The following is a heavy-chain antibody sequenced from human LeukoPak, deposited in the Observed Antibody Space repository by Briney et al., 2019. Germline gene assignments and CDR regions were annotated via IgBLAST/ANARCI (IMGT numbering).Heavy chain of an antibody. D-gene: IGHD1-7*01. J-gene: IGHJ4*02. CDR1: GGSISSYY. V-gene: IGHV4-4*09. Sequence: SETLSLTCTVSGGSISSYYWSWIRQPPGKGLEWIGYIYTSGSTNYNPSLKSRVTISVDTSKNQFSLKLSSVTAADTAVYYCASTNWNYAIDYWGQGTLVTVSS. CDR3: ASTNWNYAIDY. CDR2: IYTSGST.